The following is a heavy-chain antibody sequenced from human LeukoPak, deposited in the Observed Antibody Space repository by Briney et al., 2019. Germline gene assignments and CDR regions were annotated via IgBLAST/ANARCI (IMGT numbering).Heavy chain of an antibody. D-gene: IGHD5-18*01. CDR1: GFTFSSYA. CDR2: ISGSGGSK. CDR3: AKDYSGTPGNSYGYGGQ. V-gene: IGHV3-23*01. Sequence: GGSLRLSCAASGFTFSSYAMSWVCQAPGMGLEWVSTISGSGGSKHYADSVKGRFTISRDNSKNTLYVQMNSLRVEDTAVYYCAKDYSGTPGNSYGYGGQWGQGTLVTVSS. J-gene: IGHJ4*02.